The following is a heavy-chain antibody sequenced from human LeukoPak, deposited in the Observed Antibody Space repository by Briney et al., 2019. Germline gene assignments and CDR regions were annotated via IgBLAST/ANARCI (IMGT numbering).Heavy chain of an antibody. V-gene: IGHV3-30*04. CDR2: ILYDGRTT. Sequence: GGSLRLSCAASGFTFRSYTMHWVRQAPGKGLEWGEVILYDGRTTNYAESVRGRFTISRDTSENTLYLQMNNLRPEDTAIYYCAREILGSAFSFDYWGQGTLVTVSS. J-gene: IGHJ4*02. CDR3: AREILGSAFSFDY. CDR1: GFTFRSYT. D-gene: IGHD1-26*01.